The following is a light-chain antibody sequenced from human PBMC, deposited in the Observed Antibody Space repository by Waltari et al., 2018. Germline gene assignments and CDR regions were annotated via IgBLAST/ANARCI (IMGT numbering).Light chain of an antibody. J-gene: IGKJ5*01. Sequence: EIVLTQSPATLSLSPGDRATLSCRASQSVSSYVAWYQQKPGQAPRLLIYDASNRATGIPARFSGSGSGTDFTLTISSLEPEDFAVYYCQQRSNWPSTFGQGSRLEIK. CDR1: QSVSSY. CDR2: DAS. CDR3: QQRSNWPST. V-gene: IGKV3-11*01.